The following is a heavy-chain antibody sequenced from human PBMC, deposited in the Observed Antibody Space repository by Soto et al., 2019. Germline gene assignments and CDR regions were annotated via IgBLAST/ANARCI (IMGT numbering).Heavy chain of an antibody. J-gene: IGHJ6*02. V-gene: IGHV4-34*01. CDR3: ARVQRVAVSAYYYYYYGMDV. Sequence: ETLSLTCAVYGGSFSGYYWSWIRQPPGKGLEWIGEINHSGSTNYNPSLKSRVTISVDTSKNQFSLKLSSVTAADTAVYYCARVQRVAVSAYYYYYYGMDVWGQGTTVTVSS. D-gene: IGHD6-19*01. CDR2: INHSGST. CDR1: GGSFSGYY.